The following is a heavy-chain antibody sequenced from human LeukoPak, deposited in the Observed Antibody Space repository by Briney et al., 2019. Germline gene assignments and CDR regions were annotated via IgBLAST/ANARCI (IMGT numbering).Heavy chain of an antibody. CDR2: INSDGSWT. CDR1: GNYW. Sequence: GGSLRLFCAASGNYWMHWVRQAPGKGLVWVSHINSDGSWTSYADSVKGRFTISKDNAKNTAYLQMNSLKTEDTAVYYCTSQYCTNGVCYNYGMDVWGQGTTVTVSS. D-gene: IGHD2-8*01. CDR3: TSQYCTNGVCYNYGMDV. J-gene: IGHJ6*02. V-gene: IGHV3-74*01.